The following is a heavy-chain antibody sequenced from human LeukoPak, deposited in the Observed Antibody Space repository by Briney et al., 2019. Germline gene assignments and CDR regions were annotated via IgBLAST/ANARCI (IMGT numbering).Heavy chain of an antibody. Sequence: SETLSLTCAVYGGSFSGYYWSWIRQPPGKGLEWIGEINHSGSTNYNPSLKSRATISVDTSKNQFSLKLSSVTAADTAVYYCARMNYYDSSGYPDAFDIWGQGTMVTVSS. CDR1: GGSFSGYY. D-gene: IGHD3-22*01. V-gene: IGHV4-34*01. CDR3: ARMNYYDSSGYPDAFDI. CDR2: INHSGST. J-gene: IGHJ3*02.